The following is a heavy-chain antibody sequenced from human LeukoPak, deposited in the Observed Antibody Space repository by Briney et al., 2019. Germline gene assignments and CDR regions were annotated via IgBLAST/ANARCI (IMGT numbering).Heavy chain of an antibody. CDR3: ARVFDGVRSDY. J-gene: IGHJ4*02. Sequence: SETLSLTCGVYGGSFSGYHWTWIRLRPGKGLEWIGDINHSGSTHYNPSLKSRVTISVDTSKNQFSLKLSSVTAADTAVYYCARVFDGVRSDYWGQGTLVTVSS. CDR1: GGSFSGYH. D-gene: IGHD3-16*01. CDR2: INHSGST. V-gene: IGHV4-34*01.